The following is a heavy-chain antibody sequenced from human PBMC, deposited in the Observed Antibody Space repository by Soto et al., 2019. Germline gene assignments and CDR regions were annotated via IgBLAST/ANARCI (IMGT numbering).Heavy chain of an antibody. V-gene: IGHV3-30*18. CDR3: AKGSRSIYSYYYYGMDV. Sequence: ESGGGVVQPGRSLRLSCAASGFTFSSYGMHWVRQAPGKGLEWVAVISYDGSNKYYADSVKGRFTISRDNSKNTLYLQMNSLRAEDTAVYYCAKGSRSIYSYYYYGMDVWGQGTTVTVSS. CDR1: GFTFSSYG. J-gene: IGHJ6*02. D-gene: IGHD2-15*01. CDR2: ISYDGSNK.